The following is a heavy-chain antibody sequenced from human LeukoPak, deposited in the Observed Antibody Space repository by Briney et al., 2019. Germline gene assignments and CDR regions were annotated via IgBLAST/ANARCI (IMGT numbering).Heavy chain of an antibody. CDR2: IYTSGST. V-gene: IGHV4-61*02. J-gene: IGHJ4*02. Sequence: SETLSLTCTVSGGSISSGSYYWSWIRQPAGKGLEWIGRIYTSGSTNYNPSLKSRVTISVDTSKNQFSLKLSSVTAADTAVYYCAREGFFWGPYSSGWSPRLYYFDYWGQGTLVTVSS. D-gene: IGHD6-19*01. CDR3: AREGFFWGPYSSGWSPRLYYFDY. CDR1: GGSISSGSYY.